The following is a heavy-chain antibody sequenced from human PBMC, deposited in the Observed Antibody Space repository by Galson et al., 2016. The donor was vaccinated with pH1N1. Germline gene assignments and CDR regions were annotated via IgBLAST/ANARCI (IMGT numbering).Heavy chain of an antibody. CDR3: AGTDPRQGELTYDFSYDMDV. Sequence: SVKVSCKASGGTFYKFSFTWVRQAPGQGLEWMGGIIPIFGTPTYAQRFQDRLTISADESTNTAYVELDRLTSEDTAIFYCAGTDPRQGELTYDFSYDMDVWGQGTTVTVSS. J-gene: IGHJ6*02. D-gene: IGHD3-16*01. CDR2: IIPIFGTP. V-gene: IGHV1-69*13. CDR1: GGTFYKFS.